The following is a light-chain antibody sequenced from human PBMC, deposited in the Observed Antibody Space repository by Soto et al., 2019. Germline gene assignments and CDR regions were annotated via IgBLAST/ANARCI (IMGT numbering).Light chain of an antibody. CDR1: QSISSY. J-gene: IGKJ5*01. CDR2: GAS. Sequence: DLQMTQSTSSLSASVGDRDNITCRASQSISSYLSWYQQKPGKAPKLLIYGASSRATGIPDRFCGSGSGTDFTLTISRLEPEDLAVYYCQQYGSSPVTFGQGTRLEIK. CDR3: QQYGSSPVT. V-gene: IGKV1-39*01.